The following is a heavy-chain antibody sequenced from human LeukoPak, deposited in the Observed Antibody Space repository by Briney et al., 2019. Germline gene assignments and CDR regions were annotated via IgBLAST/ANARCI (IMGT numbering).Heavy chain of an antibody. J-gene: IGHJ3*02. Sequence: PSVTLSLTCTVSGGSISSYYWSWIRQPPGKGLEWIGYIYYSGSTNYNPSLKSRVTISVDTSKNQFSLKLSSVTAADTAVYYCARDGGLRSYAFDIWGQGTMVTVSS. CDR1: GGSISSYY. CDR3: ARDGGLRSYAFDI. CDR2: IYYSGST. D-gene: IGHD5-12*01. V-gene: IGHV4-59*01.